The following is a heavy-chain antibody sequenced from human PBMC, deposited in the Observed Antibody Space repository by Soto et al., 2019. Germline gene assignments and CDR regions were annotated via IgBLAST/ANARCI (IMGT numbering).Heavy chain of an antibody. J-gene: IGHJ6*02. Sequence: PSETLSLTCAVSGGSISSSNWWSWVRQPPGKGLEWIGEIYHSGSTNYNPSLKSRVTISVDKSKNQFSLKLSSVTAADTAVYYCARVKRLLDYYYGMDVWGQGTTVT. CDR1: GGSISSSNW. V-gene: IGHV4-4*02. CDR2: IYHSGST. CDR3: ARVKRLLDYYYGMDV.